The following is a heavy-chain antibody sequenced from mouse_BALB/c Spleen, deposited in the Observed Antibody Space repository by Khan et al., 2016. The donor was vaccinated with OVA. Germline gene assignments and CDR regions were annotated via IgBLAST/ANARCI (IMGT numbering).Heavy chain of an antibody. CDR2: IWVSGSK. CDR1: GFSLTDYA. J-gene: IGHJ4*01. V-gene: IGHV2-6-5*01. Sequence: QVQLKQSGPGLVAPSQSPSITCTVSGFSLTDYAVSWIRQPPGKGLEWLGVIWVSGSKYYNSVLKPRLSISKDNFKSQVFLMMNSLQADDTAMYYCARDPPYYSMDYWGQGTSVTVSS. CDR3: ARDPPYYSMDY.